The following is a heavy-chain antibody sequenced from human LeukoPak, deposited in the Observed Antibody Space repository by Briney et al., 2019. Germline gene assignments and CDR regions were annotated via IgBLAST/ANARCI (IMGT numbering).Heavy chain of an antibody. J-gene: IGHJ4*02. CDR2: IYYSGST. V-gene: IGHV4-39*07. Sequence: SETLSLTCTVSGGSISSSSYYWGWIRQPPGKGLEWIGSIYYSGSTYYNPSLKSRVTISVDTSKNQFSLKLSSVTAADTAVYYCARTARYCSGGSCYWGRQRGYFDYWGQGTLVTVSS. CDR1: GGSISSSSYY. CDR3: ARTARYCSGGSCYWGRQRGYFDY. D-gene: IGHD2-15*01.